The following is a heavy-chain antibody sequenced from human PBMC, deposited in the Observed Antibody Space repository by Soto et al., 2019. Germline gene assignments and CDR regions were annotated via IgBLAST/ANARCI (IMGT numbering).Heavy chain of an antibody. V-gene: IGHV3-23*01. CDR3: ASRMLTFGGVIGNFDY. Sequence: EVQLLESGGGLLQPGGSLRLSCAASGFTFSGYAMNWVRQAPGKGLEWVSGISSNGGNTDYRGSVKGRLTISRDNSKHTLYPQMTSLTAADTAVYYCASRMLTFGGVIGNFDYWGQGTLVTVSS. CDR2: ISSNGGNT. J-gene: IGHJ4*02. CDR1: GFTFSGYA. D-gene: IGHD3-16*02.